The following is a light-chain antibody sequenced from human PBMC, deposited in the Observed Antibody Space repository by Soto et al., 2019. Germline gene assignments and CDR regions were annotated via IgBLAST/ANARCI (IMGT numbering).Light chain of an antibody. Sequence: QSALTQPASVSGSPGQSITISCTGTSSDIGGYNYVSWYQQHPGKAPKLMIYDVSNRPSGVSNRFSGSKSGNTASLTISGLQAEDEAEEYCSSYTSSSTVVFGGGTKLTVL. CDR1: SSDIGGYNY. CDR3: SSYTSSSTVV. V-gene: IGLV2-14*01. J-gene: IGLJ2*01. CDR2: DVS.